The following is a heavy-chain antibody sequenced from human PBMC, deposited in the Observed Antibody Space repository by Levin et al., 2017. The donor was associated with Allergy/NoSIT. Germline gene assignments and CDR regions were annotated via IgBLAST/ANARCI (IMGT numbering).Heavy chain of an antibody. J-gene: IGHJ4*02. CDR1: GFTFSSYT. CDR3: AKKSSANYFDY. D-gene: IGHD6-19*01. V-gene: IGHV3-23*01. Sequence: GESLKISCAASGFTFSSYTTNWVRQAPGKGLEWLSSISGSGGGTFYADSVKGRFTISRDFSKNTIYLQMNSLISDDTAVYYCAKKSSANYFDYWGQGALVTVSS. CDR2: ISGSGGGT.